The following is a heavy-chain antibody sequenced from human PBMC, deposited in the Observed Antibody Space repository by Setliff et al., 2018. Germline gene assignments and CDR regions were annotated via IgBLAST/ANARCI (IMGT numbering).Heavy chain of an antibody. CDR3: AKGGGRYHSDS. CDR2: IYTSWST. D-gene: IGHD1-1*01. CDR1: GDSISSRRNY. V-gene: IGHV4-61*09. Sequence: SETLSLTCTVSGDSISSRRNYWGWFRQPAGKELEWIGQIYTSWSTNYNPSLKSRVTISLDTSKNQFSLKLTSMAAADTAVYYCAKGGGRYHSDSWGQGILVTVSS. J-gene: IGHJ4*02.